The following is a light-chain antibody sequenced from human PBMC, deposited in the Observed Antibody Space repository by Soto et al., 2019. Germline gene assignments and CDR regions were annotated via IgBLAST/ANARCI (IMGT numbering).Light chain of an antibody. Sequence: QLVLTQSTSASASLGASVKLTCTLSSGHSSYAIAWHQQQPEKGPRYLMKLNSDGSHSKGDGIPDRFSGSSSGAERYLTISSLQSEDEADYYCQTYEVFGGGTKVTVL. J-gene: IGLJ2*01. CDR2: LNSDGSH. CDR1: SGHSSYA. V-gene: IGLV4-69*01. CDR3: QTYEV.